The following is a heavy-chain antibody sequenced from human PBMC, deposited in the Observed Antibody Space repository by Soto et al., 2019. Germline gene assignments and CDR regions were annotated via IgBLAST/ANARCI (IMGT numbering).Heavy chain of an antibody. Sequence: LRLSCAASGFTFSSYGMHWVRQAPGKGLEWVAVIWYDGSNKYYADSVKGRFTISRDNSKNTLYLQMNSLRAEDTAVYYCAGTGTNYYYYGMDVWGQGTTVTVSS. J-gene: IGHJ6*02. CDR3: AGTGTNYYYYGMDV. D-gene: IGHD1-7*01. V-gene: IGHV3-33*01. CDR2: IWYDGSNK. CDR1: GFTFSSYG.